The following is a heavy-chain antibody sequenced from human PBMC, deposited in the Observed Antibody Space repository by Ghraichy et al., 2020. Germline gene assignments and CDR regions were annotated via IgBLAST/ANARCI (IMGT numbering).Heavy chain of an antibody. CDR1: GFTFSNYG. CDR3: LSDFLAPGPAY. V-gene: IGHV3-30*02. Sequence: LTCAASGFTFSNYGMHWVRQAPGKGLEWVAFVRYDGASTYYADSVKGRFTISRDNSKNTLYLQMNSLRPEDTAVYYCLSDFLAPGPAYWGQGTLVTVSS. D-gene: IGHD3-3*01. CDR2: VRYDGAST. J-gene: IGHJ4*02.